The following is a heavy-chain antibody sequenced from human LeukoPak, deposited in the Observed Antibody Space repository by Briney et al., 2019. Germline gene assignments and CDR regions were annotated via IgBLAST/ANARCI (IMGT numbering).Heavy chain of an antibody. V-gene: IGHV4-59*01. Sequence: SETLSLTCTVSGGPISSYYRSWIRQPPAKRLEWIGYIYYSGSTNHNPSLHSRVTISVDTSNNQFSLKLSSVTAADTAVYYCARDRLGGTAQDYWGQGTLVTVSS. D-gene: IGHD3-16*01. CDR2: IYYSGST. CDR3: ARDRLGGTAQDY. J-gene: IGHJ4*02. CDR1: GGPISSYY.